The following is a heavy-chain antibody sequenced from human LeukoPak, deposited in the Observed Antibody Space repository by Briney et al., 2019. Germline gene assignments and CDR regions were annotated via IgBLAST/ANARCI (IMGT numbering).Heavy chain of an antibody. D-gene: IGHD2-8*01. CDR1: GYTFSRFG. J-gene: IGHJ5*02. CDR2: ISGYDGNT. V-gene: IGHV1-18*01. Sequence: VASVKVSCKTSGYTFSRFGISWVRQAPGQGLEWVGWISGYDGNTNYPQRLQGRVTIATDTSTSTAYMELRNLRSDDTAVYYCARESSNGWFDPWGQGTLVTVSS. CDR3: ARESSNGWFDP.